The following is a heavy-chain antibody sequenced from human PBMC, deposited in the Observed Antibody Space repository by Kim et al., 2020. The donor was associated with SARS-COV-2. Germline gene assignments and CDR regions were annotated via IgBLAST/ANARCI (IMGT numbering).Heavy chain of an antibody. D-gene: IGHD6-25*01. V-gene: IGHV3-74*01. CDR1: GFTFSTYW. Sequence: GGSLRLSCAASGFTFSTYWMHWVRQVPGKGLVWVSRINSDGRSTSYAGSVKGRFTISRDNAKNTLYLQMNSLRAEDTAVYYCASSNGAFDYWGQGTLVTVSS. CDR2: INSDGRST. J-gene: IGHJ4*02. CDR3: ASSNGAFDY.